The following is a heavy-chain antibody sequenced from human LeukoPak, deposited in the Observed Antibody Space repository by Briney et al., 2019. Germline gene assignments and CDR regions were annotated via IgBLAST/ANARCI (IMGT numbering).Heavy chain of an antibody. Sequence: GASVKVSCKASGYTFKTYGISWVRQAPGQGFEWMGWISAYNGNTNYAQKFQGRVTMTTETSTSTAYMELRSLRSDGTAFYYCARDTVAVRPGWFDPWGQGTLVIVSS. V-gene: IGHV1-18*01. D-gene: IGHD3-10*01. CDR1: GYTFKTYG. J-gene: IGHJ5*02. CDR2: ISAYNGNT. CDR3: ARDTVAVRPGWFDP.